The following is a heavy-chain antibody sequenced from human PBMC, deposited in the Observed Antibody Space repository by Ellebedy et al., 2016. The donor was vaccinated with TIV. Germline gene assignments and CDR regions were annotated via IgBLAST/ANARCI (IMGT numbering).Heavy chain of an antibody. J-gene: IGHJ4*02. CDR3: ARDKGDDSGSKFDS. CDR2: ISGSGANT. Sequence: GGSLRLSCGASGFSFPNYAMSWVRQAPGKGLDWVSSISGSGANTYFADSVKGRFTMSRDNSKKTLYLQMNSLRPEDTAVYYCARDKGDDSGSKFDSWGQGTLVTVSS. D-gene: IGHD6-19*01. V-gene: IGHV3-23*01. CDR1: GFSFPNYA.